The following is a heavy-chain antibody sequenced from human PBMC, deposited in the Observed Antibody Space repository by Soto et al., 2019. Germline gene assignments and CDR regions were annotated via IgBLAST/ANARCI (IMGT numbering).Heavy chain of an antibody. CDR2: IIPIFGTA. Sequence: GASVKVSCKASGGTFSRYAISWVRQAPGQGLEWMGGIIPIFGTANYAQKFQGRVTITADESTSTAYMELSSLRSEDTAVYYCARNHYAEGGGDCYLGDLDDWGQGTLVTVSS. D-gene: IGHD2-21*02. CDR1: GGTFSRYA. V-gene: IGHV1-69*13. CDR3: ARNHYAEGGGDCYLGDLDD. J-gene: IGHJ4*02.